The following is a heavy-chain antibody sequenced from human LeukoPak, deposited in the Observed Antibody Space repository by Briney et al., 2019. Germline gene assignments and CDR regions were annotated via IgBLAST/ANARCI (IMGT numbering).Heavy chain of an antibody. D-gene: IGHD6-19*01. CDR1: GGSIDTSTYH. V-gene: IGHV4-39*07. J-gene: IGHJ4*02. CDR3: VTDSGWYGGQRFDY. Sequence: SETLSLTCSVSGGSIDTSTYHWAWIRQPPWKGLEWIGSIYYTGRTYYNPSLKSRVTISLDTSKNQFSLRLSSVTAADTAVYYCVTDSGWYGGQRFDYWGQGSLVSVSS. CDR2: IYYTGRT.